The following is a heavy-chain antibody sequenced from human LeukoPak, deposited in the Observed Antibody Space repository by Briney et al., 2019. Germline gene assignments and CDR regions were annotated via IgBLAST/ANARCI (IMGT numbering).Heavy chain of an antibody. V-gene: IGHV4-59*01. CDR1: GGSISSYY. D-gene: IGHD3-3*01. CDR3: ARAGPSLITIFGVVIPSGLKFDP. J-gene: IGHJ5*02. CDR2: IYYSGST. Sequence: KPSETLSLTCTVSGGSISSYYWSWIRQPPGKGLEWIGYIYYSGSTNYNPSLKSRVTISVDTSKNQFSLKLSSVTAADTAVYYCARAGPSLITIFGVVIPSGLKFDPWGQGTLVTVSS.